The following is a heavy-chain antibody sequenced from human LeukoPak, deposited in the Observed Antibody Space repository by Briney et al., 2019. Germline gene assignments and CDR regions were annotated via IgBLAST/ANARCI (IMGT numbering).Heavy chain of an antibody. CDR1: GFTLNSYL. D-gene: IGHD1-14*01. V-gene: IGHV3-7*01. J-gene: IGHJ3*01. CDR2: IKKDGSEE. CDR3: ARSNPNKNARDL. Sequence: PGGSLRLSCAASGFTLNSYLMSWVRQAPGRGLEWVANIKKDGSEESYLDSVRGRFTVSRDNAKNSLFLQMNSLRGEDTAVYYCARSNPNKNARDLRGQGTMVTISS.